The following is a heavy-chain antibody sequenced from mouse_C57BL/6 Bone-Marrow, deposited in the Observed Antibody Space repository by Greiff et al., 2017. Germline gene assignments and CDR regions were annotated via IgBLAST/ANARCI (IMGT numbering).Heavy chain of an antibody. Sequence: VQRVESGPELVKPGASVKLSCKASGYTFTSYDINWVKQRPGPGLEWIGWLYPRDGSTKYNEKIQGKATLTVDTYSSTASMEVHSLTSEDSAVYFCARLEFDGSSGDWYFDVWGTGTTVTVSS. J-gene: IGHJ1*03. CDR3: ARLEFDGSSGDWYFDV. CDR2: LYPRDGST. V-gene: IGHV1-85*01. D-gene: IGHD1-1*01. CDR1: GYTFTSYD.